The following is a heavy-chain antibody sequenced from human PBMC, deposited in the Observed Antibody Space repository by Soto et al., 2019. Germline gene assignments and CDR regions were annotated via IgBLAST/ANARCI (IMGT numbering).Heavy chain of an antibody. J-gene: IGHJ3*01. CDR2: ISVNYGNT. CDR3: ARGQSIFDF. Sequence: ASVKVSCKAAGYTFTTFGITWVRQAPGQGLEWMGWISVNYGNTNYAQKLQGRITMTTDTSTNTAYMELTSLTFDDTAVYYCARGQSIFDFWGQGTMVTVSS. V-gene: IGHV1-18*01. CDR1: GYTFTTFG. D-gene: IGHD6-6*01.